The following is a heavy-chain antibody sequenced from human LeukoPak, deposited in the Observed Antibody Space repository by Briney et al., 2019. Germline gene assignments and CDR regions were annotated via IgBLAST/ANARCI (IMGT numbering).Heavy chain of an antibody. V-gene: IGHV3-23*01. CDR3: AKDYDSSGNNWFDP. Sequence: PGGSLRLACAASGFTFSSYAMGWVRQAAGKGREWVSAISGSGGSTYYADSVKGRFTISRDNSKNTLYLQMNSLRAEDTAVYYGAKDYDSSGNNWFDPWGQGTLVTVSS. J-gene: IGHJ5*02. CDR1: GFTFSSYA. D-gene: IGHD3-22*01. CDR2: ISGSGGST.